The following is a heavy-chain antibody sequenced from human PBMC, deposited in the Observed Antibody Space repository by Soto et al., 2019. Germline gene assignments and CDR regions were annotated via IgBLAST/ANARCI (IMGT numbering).Heavy chain of an antibody. CDR1: GYTFTSYA. D-gene: IGHD2-2*01. V-gene: IGHV1-3*01. J-gene: IGHJ5*01. CDR2: INAGNGNT. CDR3: AHWDCSSSSCPDWFYF. Sequence: ASVKVSCKASGYTFTSYAMHWVRQAPGQRLEWMGWINAGNGNTKYSQKFQGRVTITRDTSASTAYMELSSLRSEDTAVYYCAHWDCSSSSCPDWFYFWGQRTPDTVSS.